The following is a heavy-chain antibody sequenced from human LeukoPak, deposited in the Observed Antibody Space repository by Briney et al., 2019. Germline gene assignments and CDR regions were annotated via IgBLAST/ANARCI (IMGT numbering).Heavy chain of an antibody. J-gene: IGHJ6*02. V-gene: IGHV4-59*08. Sequence: SETLSLTCTVSGGSISTYYWSWIRQSPGKGLDWIGYIHDTGSTNYNPSLKRRVSISVDRPKSQFSLHLSSVTAADTAVYFCARVEPYSYYFGMDVWGRGTTVTVSS. D-gene: IGHD1-26*01. CDR2: IHDTGST. CDR1: GGSISTYY. CDR3: ARVEPYSYYFGMDV.